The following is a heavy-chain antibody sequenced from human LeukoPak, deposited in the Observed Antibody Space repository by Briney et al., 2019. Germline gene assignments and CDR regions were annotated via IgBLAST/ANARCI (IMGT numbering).Heavy chain of an antibody. D-gene: IGHD5-12*01. CDR1: GGSISNTNYY. Sequence: KPSETLSLTCTVSGGSISNTNYYWAWIRQPPGRGLEWIGSIYYTGTTFDNPSLKSRVTLSVDTSKNQFSLKLSSVTAADTAVYYCARTSSWIGSAHHWGQGTLVTVSS. CDR3: ARTSSWIGSAHH. V-gene: IGHV4-39*07. CDR2: IYYTGTT. J-gene: IGHJ5*02.